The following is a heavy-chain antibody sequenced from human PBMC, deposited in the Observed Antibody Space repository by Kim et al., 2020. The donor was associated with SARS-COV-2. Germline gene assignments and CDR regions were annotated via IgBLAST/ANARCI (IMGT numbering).Heavy chain of an antibody. CDR2: ISAYNGNT. J-gene: IGHJ4*02. V-gene: IGHV1-18*04. CDR3: ARDLGTAMAYYFDY. D-gene: IGHD5-18*01. CDR1: GYTFTSYG. Sequence: ASVKVSCKASGYTFTSYGISWVRQAPGQGLEWMGWISAYNGNTNYAQKLQGRVTMTTDTSTSTAYMELRSLRSDDTAVYYCARDLGTAMAYYFDYWGQGTLVTVSS.